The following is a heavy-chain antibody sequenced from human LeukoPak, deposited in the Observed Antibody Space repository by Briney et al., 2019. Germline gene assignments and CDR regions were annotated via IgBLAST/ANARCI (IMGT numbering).Heavy chain of an antibody. CDR3: ARACSGGSCYAGTAFDI. CDR1: GYTFTGYY. Sequence: GASVKVSCKASGYTFTGYYMHWVRQAPGQGLEWMGWINPNSGGTNYAQKFQGRVTMTRDTSISTAYMELSRLRSDDTAVYHCARACSGGSCYAGTAFDIWGQGTMVTVSS. D-gene: IGHD2-15*01. J-gene: IGHJ3*02. V-gene: IGHV1-2*02. CDR2: INPNSGGT.